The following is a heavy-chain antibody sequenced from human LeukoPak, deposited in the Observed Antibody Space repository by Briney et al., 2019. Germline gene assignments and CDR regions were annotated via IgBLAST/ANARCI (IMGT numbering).Heavy chain of an antibody. CDR2: INPNSGGT. Sequence: ASVKVSCKASGYTLTGYYMHWVRQAPGQGLEWMGWINPNSGGTNYAEKVQGRVTMTRDTSISTAYMELSRLRSDDTAVYYCARELRRSYSSSDFDYWGQGTLVTVSS. CDR3: ARELRRSYSSSDFDY. J-gene: IGHJ4*02. D-gene: IGHD6-6*01. CDR1: GYTLTGYY. V-gene: IGHV1-2*02.